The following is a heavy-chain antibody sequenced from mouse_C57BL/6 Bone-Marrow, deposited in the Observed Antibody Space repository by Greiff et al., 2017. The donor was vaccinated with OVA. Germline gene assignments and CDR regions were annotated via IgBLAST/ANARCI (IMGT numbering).Heavy chain of an antibody. J-gene: IGHJ4*01. CDR2: INPYNGDT. D-gene: IGHD2-3*01. CDR3: ARGPYDGYHYYAMDY. CDR1: GYSFTGYF. Sequence: VQLKESGPELVKPGASVKISCKASGYSFTGYFMNWVMQSHGKSLEWIGRINPYNGDTFYNQKFKGKATLTVDKSSSTAHMELRSLTSEDSAVYYCARGPYDGYHYYAMDYWGQGTSVTVSS. V-gene: IGHV1-20*01.